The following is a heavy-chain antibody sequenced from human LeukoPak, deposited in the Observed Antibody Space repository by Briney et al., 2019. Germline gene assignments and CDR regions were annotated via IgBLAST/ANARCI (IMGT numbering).Heavy chain of an antibody. J-gene: IGHJ4*02. V-gene: IGHV3-15*01. Sequence: PGGSLRLSCAASGFTFSSDAMSWVRQAPGQGLEWGGRIKSDGTTDYAAPVKGRFTISSYVSKATLYLQLHSLKTEDTAIYYCTTVSHFYLGGQGTLVTVSS. CDR1: GFTFSSDA. D-gene: IGHD2/OR15-2a*01. CDR3: TTVSHFYL. CDR2: IKSDGTT.